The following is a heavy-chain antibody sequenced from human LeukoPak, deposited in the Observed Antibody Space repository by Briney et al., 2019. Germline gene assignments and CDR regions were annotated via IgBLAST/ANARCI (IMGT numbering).Heavy chain of an antibody. CDR2: IQYDGSNK. J-gene: IGHJ4*02. CDR1: GLTFSTYG. CDR3: ARGGSIAARPGYY. Sequence: PGGSLRLSCAAPGLTFSTYGMHWVRQAPGKGLEWVAFIQYDGSNKYTADSVKGRFTISRDNAKNSLYLQMNSLRAEDTAVYYCARGGSIAARPGYYWGQGTLVTVSS. D-gene: IGHD6-6*01. V-gene: IGHV3-30*02.